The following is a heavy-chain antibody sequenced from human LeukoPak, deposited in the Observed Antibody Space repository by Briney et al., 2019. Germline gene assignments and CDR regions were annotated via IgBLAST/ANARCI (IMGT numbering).Heavy chain of an antibody. V-gene: IGHV3-21*01. D-gene: IGHD3-3*01. CDR2: ISISSNYI. J-gene: IGHJ3*02. CDR1: GFTFSRYS. Sequence: GGSLRLSCAASGFTFSRYSMNWVRQAPGKGLEWVSSISISSNYIYYTDSVKGRFTISRDNAKNSLYLQMNSLRAEDTAVYYCARERGGYDFWSGLRPNAFDIWGQGILVAVS. CDR3: ARERGGYDFWSGLRPNAFDI.